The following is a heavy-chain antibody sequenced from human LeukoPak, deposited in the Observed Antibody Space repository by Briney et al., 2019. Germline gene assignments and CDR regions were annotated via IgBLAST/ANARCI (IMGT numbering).Heavy chain of an antibody. CDR2: IKQDGSEK. V-gene: IGHV3-7*01. CDR3: AKPITISGATDAFDI. CDR1: GFTFNSYW. Sequence: GGSLRLSCVASGFTFNSYWMNWVRQAPGKGLEWVANIKQDGSEKYYVDSVEGRFTISRDNAKNSLYLQMNSLRAEDTAVYYCAKPITISGATDAFDIWGQGTMVTVSS. J-gene: IGHJ3*02. D-gene: IGHD3-3*01.